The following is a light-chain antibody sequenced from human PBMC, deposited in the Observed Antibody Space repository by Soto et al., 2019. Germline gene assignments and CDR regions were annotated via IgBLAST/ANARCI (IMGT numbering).Light chain of an antibody. CDR2: DAC. J-gene: IGKJ2*01. CDR3: QQYNSYSYT. Sequence: DIQMTQSPSTLSASVGDRVTITCRASRSISSWLAWFQQKPGKAPKLLIYDACSLESGVPSRFSGSGSGTGTEFTLTISSLQPDDFATYYCQQYNSYSYTFGHGTKVDIK. CDR1: RSISSW. V-gene: IGKV1-5*01.